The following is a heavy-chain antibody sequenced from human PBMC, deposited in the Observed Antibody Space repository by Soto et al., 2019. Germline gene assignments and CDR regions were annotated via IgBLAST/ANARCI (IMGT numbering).Heavy chain of an antibody. CDR1: GYSFPRCW. CDR2: IYPGDSDT. CDR3: VRLYPFTYGSSWYAI. J-gene: IGHJ4*02. Sequence: GESPKISCNGSGYSFPRCWIGWVLQTPGKGVEWMGIIYPGDSDTRYSPASQGQVTLSADKPISTAYPQWSSLKASDNALYYCVRLYPFTYGSSWYAIWGQARLVT. D-gene: IGHD6-13*01. V-gene: IGHV5-51*01.